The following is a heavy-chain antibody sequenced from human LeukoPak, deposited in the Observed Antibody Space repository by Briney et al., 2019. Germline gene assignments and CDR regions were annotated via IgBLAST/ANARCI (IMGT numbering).Heavy chain of an antibody. CDR2: ISGSGGST. CDR1: GFTFSSYA. D-gene: IGHD2-2*01. CDR3: AKDKIVVVTAAMLDYYYYYMDV. V-gene: IGHV3-23*01. J-gene: IGHJ6*03. Sequence: GGPLRLSCAASGFTFSSYAMSWVRQAPGKGLEWVSAISGSGGSTYYADSVKGRFTISRDNSKNTLYLQMNSLRAEDTAVYYCAKDKIVVVTAAMLDYYYYYMDVWGKGTTVTVSS.